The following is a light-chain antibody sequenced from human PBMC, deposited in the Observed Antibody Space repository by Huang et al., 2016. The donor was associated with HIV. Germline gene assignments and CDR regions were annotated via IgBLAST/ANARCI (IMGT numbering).Light chain of an antibody. J-gene: IGKJ4*01. CDR3: QQYDDWPLT. CDR1: QSVRSI. CDR2: GAS. V-gene: IGKV3-15*01. Sequence: EIVMTQSPASLSVSPGETATLSCRASQSVRSILAWYQQKPGQAPRLLIYGASTRATGIQARCSGSGSGTEFTLTINRLKSEDFAVYYCQQYDDWPLTFGGGTKVEMK.